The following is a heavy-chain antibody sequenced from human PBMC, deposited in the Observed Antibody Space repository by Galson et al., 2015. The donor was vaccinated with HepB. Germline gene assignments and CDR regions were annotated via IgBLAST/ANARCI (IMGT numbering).Heavy chain of an antibody. CDR2: INPSGGST. J-gene: IGHJ2*01. Sequence: SVKVSCKASGGTFSSYAISWVRQAPGQGLEWMGIINPSGGSTSYAQKFQGRVTMTRDTSTSTVYMELSSLRSEDTAVYYCARGRGIYGDSLTGYFDLWGRGTLVTVSS. CDR3: ARGRGIYGDSLTGYFDL. D-gene: IGHD4-17*01. V-gene: IGHV1-46*01. CDR1: GGTFSSYA.